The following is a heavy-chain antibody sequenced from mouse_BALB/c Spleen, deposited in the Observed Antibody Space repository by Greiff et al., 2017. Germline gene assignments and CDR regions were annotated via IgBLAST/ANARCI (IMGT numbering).Heavy chain of an antibody. CDR2: INPSNGGT. D-gene: IGHD1-2*01. V-gene: IGHV1S81*02. CDR3: TRGTTATDYAMDY. CDR1: GYTFTSYY. Sequence: QVQLQQSGAELVKPGASVKLSCKASGYTFTSYYMYWVKQRPGQGLEWIGEINPSNGGTNFNEKFKSKATLTVDKSSSTAYMQLSSLTSEDAAVYYCTRGTTATDYAMDYWGQGTSVTVSS. J-gene: IGHJ4*01.